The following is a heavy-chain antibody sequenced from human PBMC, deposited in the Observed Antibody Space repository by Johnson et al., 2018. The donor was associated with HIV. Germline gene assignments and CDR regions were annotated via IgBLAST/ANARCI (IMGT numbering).Heavy chain of an antibody. CDR3: ARVRAAAVSDAFDI. CDR1: GFTFNSYA. D-gene: IGHD6-13*01. V-gene: IGHV3-20*04. J-gene: IGHJ3*02. CDR2: INWNGGST. Sequence: VQLVESGGGVVRPGGSLRLSCAASGFTFNSYAMSWVRQATGKGLEWVSGINWNGGSTGYADSVKGRFTISRDNAKNSLYLQMNSLRADDTALYYCARVRAAAVSDAFDIWGQGTMVTVSS.